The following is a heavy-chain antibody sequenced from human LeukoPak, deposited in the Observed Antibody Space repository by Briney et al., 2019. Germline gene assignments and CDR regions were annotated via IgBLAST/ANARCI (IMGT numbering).Heavy chain of an antibody. CDR3: ATVPPYSGYGR. CDR1: GYTFTDYY. V-gene: IGHV1-69-2*01. D-gene: IGHD5-12*01. CDR2: VDPEDGET. Sequence: ASVKVSCKVSGYTFTDYYMHWVQQAPGKGLEWMGLVDPEDGETIYAEKFRGRVTITADTSTDTAYMELSSLRSEDTAVYYCATVPPYSGYGRWGQGTLVTVSS. J-gene: IGHJ4*02.